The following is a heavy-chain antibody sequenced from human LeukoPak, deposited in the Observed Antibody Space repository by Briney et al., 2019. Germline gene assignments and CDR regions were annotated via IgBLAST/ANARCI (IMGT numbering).Heavy chain of an antibody. CDR3: VRGGSTVSEGP. Sequence: GRSLRRSCAASGFSFSSYGMHWVRQAPGKGLEWVADIWYDGSNEYYADSVRGRFTISRDNSKNTLYLQMNSLRADDTAVYYCVRGGSTVSEGPWGQGTLVTVSS. J-gene: IGHJ5*02. CDR2: IWYDGSNE. D-gene: IGHD4-17*01. V-gene: IGHV3-33*01. CDR1: GFSFSSYG.